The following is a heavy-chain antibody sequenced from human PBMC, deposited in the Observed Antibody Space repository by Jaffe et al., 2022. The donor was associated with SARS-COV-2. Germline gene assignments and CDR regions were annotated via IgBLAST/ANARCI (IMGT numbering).Heavy chain of an antibody. CDR1: GGSISSTSHY. CDR2: VYFGGRT. D-gene: IGHD3-22*01. CDR3: ARHVWTMIAVVFDY. V-gene: IGHV4-39*01. Sequence: QLQLQESGPRLVKPSDTLSLTCTVSGGSISSTSHYWGWIRQPPGKGLEWIGSVYFGGRTYYNPSLKSRVTISVDTSKNQFSLKLSSVTAADTAVYYCARHVWTMIAVVFDYWGQGSLVTVSS. J-gene: IGHJ4*02.